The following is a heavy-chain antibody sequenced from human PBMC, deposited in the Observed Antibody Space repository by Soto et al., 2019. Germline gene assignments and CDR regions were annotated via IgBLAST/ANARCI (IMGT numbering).Heavy chain of an antibody. J-gene: IGHJ6*02. CDR2: TYYRSKWYD. D-gene: IGHD1-26*01. CDR3: AREPQSGNYFHYYGLDV. V-gene: IGHV6-1*01. Sequence: QVQPQQSGPGLVKPSQTLSLTCAISGDSVSSNSAAWSWIRQSPSRGLEWLGRTYYRSKWYDDFAVSVKSRITINPDTSKNQFSLQLSSVTPEDTAVYYCAREPQSGNYFHYYGLDVWGQGTTVTVSS. CDR1: GDSVSSNSAA.